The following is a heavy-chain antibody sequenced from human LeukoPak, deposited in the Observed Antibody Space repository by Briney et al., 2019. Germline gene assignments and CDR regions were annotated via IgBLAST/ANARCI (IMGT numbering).Heavy chain of an antibody. V-gene: IGHV3-23*01. CDR1: GFTFYDYA. CDR2: IDGGGGGS. D-gene: IGHD3-3*02. J-gene: IGHJ3*02. Sequence: GGSLRLSCAASGFTFYDYAMSWVRQAPGKRLEWVSTIDGGGGGSYYADAVKGRFTLSRDNSKGTLYLQMNSLKVEDTAIYYCAKDAFSYNGVYDASDIWGQGTMVTVSS. CDR3: AKDAFSYNGVYDASDI.